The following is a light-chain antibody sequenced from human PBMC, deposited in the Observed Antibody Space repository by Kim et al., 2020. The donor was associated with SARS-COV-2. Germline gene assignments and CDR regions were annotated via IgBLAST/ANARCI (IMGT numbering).Light chain of an antibody. V-gene: IGLV1-40*01. CDR1: SSNIGAKYD. CDR2: ANT. J-gene: IGLJ3*02. CDR3: QSYDSSLSARV. Sequence: QRVTISCTGSSSNIGAKYDVHWYQQCPGTAPKLLIYANTNRPSGVPDRFSGSKSGTSASLAITGLQAEDEADYYCQSYDSSLSARVFGGGTQLTVL.